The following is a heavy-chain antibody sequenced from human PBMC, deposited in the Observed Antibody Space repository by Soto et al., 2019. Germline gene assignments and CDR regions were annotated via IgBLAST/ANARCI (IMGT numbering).Heavy chain of an antibody. Sequence: GGSLRLSCAASGFTFSSYAMHWVRQAPGKGLEWVAVISYDGSNKYYADSVKGRFTISRDNSKNTLYLQMNSLRAEDTAVYYCARDRRDYPFDYWGQGTLVTVSS. CDR3: ARDRRDYPFDY. D-gene: IGHD4-17*01. J-gene: IGHJ4*02. V-gene: IGHV3-30-3*01. CDR1: GFTFSSYA. CDR2: ISYDGSNK.